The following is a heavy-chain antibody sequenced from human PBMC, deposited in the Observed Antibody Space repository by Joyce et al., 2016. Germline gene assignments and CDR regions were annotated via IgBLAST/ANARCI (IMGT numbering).Heavy chain of an antibody. Sequence: EVQLVQSGAEVKKPGESLKISCKDSGYSFTSSWIAWVRQMPGKGLEWMGFSYPGDSDTRYSPSFQGQVTISADKSISTAYLQWSSLKASDTAIYYCARHMDDYSTYGWFDPWGQGTLVTVSS. D-gene: IGHD4-11*01. CDR1: GYSFTSSW. V-gene: IGHV5-51*01. CDR3: ARHMDDYSTYGWFDP. J-gene: IGHJ5*02. CDR2: SYPGDSDT.